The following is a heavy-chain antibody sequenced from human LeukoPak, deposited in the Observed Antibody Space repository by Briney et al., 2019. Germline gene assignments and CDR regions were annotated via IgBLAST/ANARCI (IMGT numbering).Heavy chain of an antibody. D-gene: IGHD4-17*01. CDR3: AKTLFTSYGDYLLGD. CDR2: IRYDGSNK. Sequence: GGSLRLSCAASGFTFSSYGMHWVRQAPGKGLEWVAFIRYDGSNKYYADSVKGRFTISRDNSKNTLYLQMNSLRAEDTAVYYCAKTLFTSYGDYLLGDWGQGTLVTVSS. V-gene: IGHV3-30*02. J-gene: IGHJ4*02. CDR1: GFTFSSYG.